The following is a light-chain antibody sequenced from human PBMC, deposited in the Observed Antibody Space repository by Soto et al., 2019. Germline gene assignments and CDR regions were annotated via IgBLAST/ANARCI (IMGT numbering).Light chain of an antibody. J-gene: IGKJ2*01. CDR3: QQSYSTPPEYT. CDR1: QSISSY. V-gene: IGKV1-39*01. Sequence: DIQMIQSPSSLSASVGDRVTITCRAGQSISSYLNWYQQKPGKAPKLLIYAASNLQSGVPSRFSGSGSGTDFTLTISSLQPGDSATYYCQQSYSTPPEYTFGQGTKVDIK. CDR2: AAS.